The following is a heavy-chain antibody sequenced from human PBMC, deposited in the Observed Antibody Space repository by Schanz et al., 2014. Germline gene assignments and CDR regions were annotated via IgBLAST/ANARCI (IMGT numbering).Heavy chain of an antibody. CDR1: GFTFSSYW. Sequence: VQLVESGGGVVQPGGSLRLSCAASGFTFSSYWMSWVRQAPGEGLEWVANIKQDGSEKYYVDSVKGRFTISRDNAKNSLYLEMTSLRGEDTAVYYCAGTVTTYYTYWGQGTLVSVSS. CDR2: IKQDGSEK. D-gene: IGHD3-3*01. J-gene: IGHJ4*02. CDR3: AGTVTTYYTY. V-gene: IGHV3-7*03.